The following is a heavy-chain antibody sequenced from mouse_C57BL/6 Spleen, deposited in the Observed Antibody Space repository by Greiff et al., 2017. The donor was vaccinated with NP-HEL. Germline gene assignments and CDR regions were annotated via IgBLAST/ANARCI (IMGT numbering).Heavy chain of an antibody. CDR2: IYPGGGYT. Sequence: VKLMESGAELVRPGTSVKMSCKASGYTFTNYWIGWAKQRPGHGLEWIGDIYPGGGYTNYNEKFKGKATLTADKSSSTAYMQFSSLTAEDSAIYYCARGPYGKIWYFDVWGTGTTVTVSS. D-gene: IGHD2-10*02. CDR3: ARGPYGKIWYFDV. J-gene: IGHJ1*03. CDR1: GYTFTNYW. V-gene: IGHV1-63*01.